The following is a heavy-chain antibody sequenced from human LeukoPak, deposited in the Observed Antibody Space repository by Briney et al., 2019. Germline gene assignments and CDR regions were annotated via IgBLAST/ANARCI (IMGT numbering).Heavy chain of an antibody. J-gene: IGHJ4*02. CDR3: ARGPHERSGYPDD. CDR2: ISPYNGNT. Sequence: WASVKVSCKPSGYTFNTYGITWVRQAPGQGLEWMGWISPYNGNTNYAQKFQGRVTMTTDTSTSTAYMELRSLRSDDTAVYYCARGPHERSGYPDDWGQGTLVTVSS. D-gene: IGHD3-22*01. CDR1: GYTFNTYG. V-gene: IGHV1-18*01.